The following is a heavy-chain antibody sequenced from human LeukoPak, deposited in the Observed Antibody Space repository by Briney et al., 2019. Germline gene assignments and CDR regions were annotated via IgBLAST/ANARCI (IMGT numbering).Heavy chain of an antibody. Sequence: SQTLSLTCAISGDSVSSNSAAWNWIRQSPSRGLEWLGRTYYRSKWYNDYAVSVKSRITINPDTSKNQFSLQLNSVTLEDTAVYYRASAGRIAARSYYYYYMDVWGKGTTVTVSS. V-gene: IGHV6-1*01. CDR2: TYYRSKWYN. J-gene: IGHJ6*03. CDR3: ASAGRIAARSYYYYYMDV. CDR1: GDSVSSNSAA. D-gene: IGHD6-6*01.